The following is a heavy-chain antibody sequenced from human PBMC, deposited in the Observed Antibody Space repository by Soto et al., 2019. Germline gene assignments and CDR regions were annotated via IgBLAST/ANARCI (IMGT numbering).Heavy chain of an antibody. CDR1: GYTFTGYY. CDR3: ARTGYDYGDYVFDY. D-gene: IGHD4-17*01. CDR2: INPNSGGT. Sequence: QVQLVQSGAEVKKPGASVKVSCKASGYTFTGYYMHWVRQAPGQGLEWMGWINPNSGGTNYAQEFQGRVTMTRDTSISTAYMELSRLRSDDTAVYYCARTGYDYGDYVFDYWGQGTLVTVSS. V-gene: IGHV1-2*02. J-gene: IGHJ4*02.